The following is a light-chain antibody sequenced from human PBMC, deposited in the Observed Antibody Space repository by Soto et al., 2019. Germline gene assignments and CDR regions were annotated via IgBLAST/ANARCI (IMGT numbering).Light chain of an antibody. V-gene: IGLV2-14*03. CDR1: SSDIGAYDY. Sequence: QSFLTQPVSVSGSAGQSIAIACGGASSDIGAYDYVSWYQQHQGRAPKLIIYEVSHRFSGLSYRFSGSKSGNTASLTISGLQAEDEGDYYCTSFAPGRIYVFGSGTKVTVL. CDR3: TSFAPGRIYV. J-gene: IGLJ1*01. CDR2: EVS.